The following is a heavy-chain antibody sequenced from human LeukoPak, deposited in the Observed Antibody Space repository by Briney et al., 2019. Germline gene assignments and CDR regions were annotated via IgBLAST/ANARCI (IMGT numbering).Heavy chain of an antibody. V-gene: IGHV5-10-1*01. CDR1: GYSLTSYW. D-gene: IGHD4-23*01. Sequence: HGESLWISWKSSGYSLTSYWISWVRQMPGKGLEWMGRIDPSDSYIKYSPSFQGHVSISADKSISTAYLQWSSLKASDTAMYYCAGHDYGGNAARYWGQGTLVTASS. CDR2: IDPSDSYI. CDR3: AGHDYGGNAARY. J-gene: IGHJ4*02.